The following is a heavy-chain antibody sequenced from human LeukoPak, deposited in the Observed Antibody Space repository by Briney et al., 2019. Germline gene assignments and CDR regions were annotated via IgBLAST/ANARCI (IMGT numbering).Heavy chain of an antibody. CDR3: VRPIKFSSGPIDS. Sequence: PSETLSLTCSVSGDSLSSYYWSWIRQPPGKKFEWIGHIFSSATTNYNPSLKSRATISADTYKNEFSLKVASVTAADPAVYFCVRPIKFSSGPIDSWGQGTLVTVSS. J-gene: IGHJ4*02. CDR2: IFSSATT. CDR1: GDSLSSYY. V-gene: IGHV4-4*08. D-gene: IGHD6-19*01.